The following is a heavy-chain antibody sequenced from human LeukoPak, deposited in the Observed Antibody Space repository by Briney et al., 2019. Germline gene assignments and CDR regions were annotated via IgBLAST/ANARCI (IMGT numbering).Heavy chain of an antibody. CDR2: TRYDGSNK. J-gene: IGHJ4*02. Sequence: PGGSLRLSCRTSGFNFSNHGMNWVRQAPGKGLEWVAFTRYDGSNKYYADSVKGRFTISRDNSKNTLYLQMNSLRAEDTAVYYCEPSGRYDSSGRWGQGTLVTVSS. D-gene: IGHD3-22*01. CDR3: EPSGRYDSSGR. V-gene: IGHV3-30*02. CDR1: GFNFSNHG.